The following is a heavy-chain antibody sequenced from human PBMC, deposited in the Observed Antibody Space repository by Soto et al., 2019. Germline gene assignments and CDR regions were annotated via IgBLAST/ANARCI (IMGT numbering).Heavy chain of an antibody. CDR1: GGTFSNYA. D-gene: IGHD2-15*01. V-gene: IGHV1-69*13. CDR2: IIPIFGTA. J-gene: IGHJ2*01. Sequence: SVKVSCKASGGTFSNYAITWVRQAPGQGLEWMGGIIPIFGTANYAQKFQGRVTITADESTSTAYMELSSLRSEDTAVYYCARERDDCSGGSCYFYWYFDLWGRGTLVTVSS. CDR3: ARERDDCSGGSCYFYWYFDL.